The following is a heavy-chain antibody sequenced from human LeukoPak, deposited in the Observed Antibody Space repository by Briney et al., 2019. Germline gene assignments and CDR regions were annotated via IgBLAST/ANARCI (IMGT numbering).Heavy chain of an antibody. CDR2: IKPDGGEQ. J-gene: IGHJ4*02. Sequence: PGGVLRLSCVASGFTFSNYWMNWVRQAPGKGLEWVANIKPDGGEQYYVDSVKGRFTISRDNADNSLYLQLSSLRAEDTAVYYCARGYSSGWYTFDYWGQGTLVTVSS. V-gene: IGHV3-7*03. CDR1: GFTFSNYW. D-gene: IGHD6-19*01. CDR3: ARGYSSGWYTFDY.